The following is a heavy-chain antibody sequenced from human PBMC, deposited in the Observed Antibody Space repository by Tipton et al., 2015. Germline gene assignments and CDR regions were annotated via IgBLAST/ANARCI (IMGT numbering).Heavy chain of an antibody. CDR3: ARVGYYYGSGSYYHYYYYYGMDV. V-gene: IGHV4-61*08. J-gene: IGHJ6*02. Sequence: TLSLTCTVSGASISSDGYYWSWIRQHPGKGLEWIGYIYYSGSTNYNPSLKSRVTISVDTSKNQFSLKLSSVTAADTAVYYCARVGYYYGSGSYYHYYYYYGMDVWGQGTTVTVSS. D-gene: IGHD3-10*01. CDR2: IYYSGST. CDR1: GASISSDGYY.